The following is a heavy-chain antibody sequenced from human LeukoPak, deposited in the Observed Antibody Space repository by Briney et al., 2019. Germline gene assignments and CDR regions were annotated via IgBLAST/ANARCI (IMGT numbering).Heavy chain of an antibody. J-gene: IGHJ6*02. CDR3: AKDRKYVEMATMNAKNYYYYGMDV. CDR1: GGSISSSNW. CDR2: IYHSGST. D-gene: IGHD5-24*01. V-gene: IGHV4-4*02. Sequence: SGTLSLTCAVSGGSISSSNWWSWVRQPPGKGLEWIGEIYHSGSTNYNPSLKSRVTISVDKSKNQFSLKLSSVTAADTAVYYCAKDRKYVEMATMNAKNYYYYGMDVWGQGTTVTVSS.